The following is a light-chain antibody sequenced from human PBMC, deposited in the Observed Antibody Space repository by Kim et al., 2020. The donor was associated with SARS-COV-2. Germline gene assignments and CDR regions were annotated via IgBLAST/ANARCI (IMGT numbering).Light chain of an antibody. CDR3: SSYRSSNTYV. V-gene: IGLV2-14*03. CDR2: DVS. Sequence: GNSCTISGTGTSNDVGAYNYVAWYQQHPGKAPKLMIYDVSKRPSGVSDRFSGSKSGNTASLTISGLQAEDEADYHCSSYRSSNTYVFGTGTKVTVL. J-gene: IGLJ1*01. CDR1: SNDVGAYNY.